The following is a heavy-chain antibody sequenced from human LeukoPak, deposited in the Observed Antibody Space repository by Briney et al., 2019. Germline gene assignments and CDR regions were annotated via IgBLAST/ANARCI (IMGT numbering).Heavy chain of an antibody. D-gene: IGHD2-21*02. CDR3: ARGVVTATQHDAFDI. J-gene: IGHJ3*02. V-gene: IGHV1-46*01. CDR2: INPSGGST. Sequence: GASVKVSCKASGYTFTSYYMHRVRQAPGQGLEWMGIINPSGGSTSYAQKFQGRVTITRDTSTSTVYMELSSLRSEDTAVYYCARGVVTATQHDAFDIWGQGTMVTVSS. CDR1: GYTFTSYY.